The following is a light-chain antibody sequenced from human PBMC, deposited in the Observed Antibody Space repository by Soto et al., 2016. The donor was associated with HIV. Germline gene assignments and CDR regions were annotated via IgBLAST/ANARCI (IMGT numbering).Light chain of an antibody. Sequence: SNDLTQPPSVSVSPGQTASVTCSGDKLRSKFVCWYQQKSGQSPVLVIYQDNKRPSGIPERFSGSNSGGTATLTIRGTQALDEADYYCQVWDTNTYVFGSGTKVSVL. CDR3: QVWDTNTYV. V-gene: IGLV3-1*01. J-gene: IGLJ1*01. CDR1: KLRSKF. CDR2: QDN.